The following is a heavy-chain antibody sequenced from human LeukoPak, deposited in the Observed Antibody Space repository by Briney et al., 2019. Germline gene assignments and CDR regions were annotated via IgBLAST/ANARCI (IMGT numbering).Heavy chain of an antibody. CDR1: GFTFSNYW. Sequence: GGSLRLSCAASGFTFSNYWMSWVRQAPGKGLEWVANIKEDGSEKYYVDSVKGRFTISRDNARNSLYLQMNSLRAEDTAVYYCAKGGKSGYALVALFDCWGQGTLVTVSS. V-gene: IGHV3-7*01. J-gene: IGHJ4*02. CDR2: IKEDGSEK. D-gene: IGHD2-2*01. CDR3: AKGGKSGYALVALFDC.